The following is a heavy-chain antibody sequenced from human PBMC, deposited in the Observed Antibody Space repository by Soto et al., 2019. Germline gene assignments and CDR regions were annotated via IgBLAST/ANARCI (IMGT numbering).Heavy chain of an antibody. CDR3: ESTVVTGY. D-gene: IGHD4-17*01. CDR2: IRGSGGST. J-gene: IGHJ4*02. Sequence: PGWSLTISRSTPWFPFYNYALNRVPPGPRKGLEWVSVIRGSGGSTYYADSLKGRVTISRDKSQNTPYLQMNNPRAEDTAVYYCESTVVTGYWGQGTMATVSS. V-gene: IGHV3-23*01. CDR1: WFPFYNYA.